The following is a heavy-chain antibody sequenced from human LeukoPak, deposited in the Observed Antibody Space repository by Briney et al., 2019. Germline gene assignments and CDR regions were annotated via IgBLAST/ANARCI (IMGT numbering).Heavy chain of an antibody. D-gene: IGHD1-26*01. J-gene: IGHJ4*02. CDR2: IKTDGSST. CDR3: TTLYSGAMDY. V-gene: IGHV3-74*01. Sequence: GGSLRLSCAASGFSFNTYWMDWVRHVPEKGLVWVSRIKTDGSSTSYADSVKGRFTISRDNAKNTLYLQMNSLRAEDTAVYYCTTLYSGAMDYWGQGTLVTVSS. CDR1: GFSFNTYW.